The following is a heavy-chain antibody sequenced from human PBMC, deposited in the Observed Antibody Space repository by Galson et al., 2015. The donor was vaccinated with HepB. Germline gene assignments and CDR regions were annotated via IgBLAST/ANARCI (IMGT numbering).Heavy chain of an antibody. J-gene: IGHJ4*02. Sequence: QSGAEVKKPGESLKISCKGSGCSFTSYWIGWVRQMPGKGLEWMGIIYPGDSDTRYSPSFQGQVTISADKSISTAYLRWSSLKASDTAMYYCARRAYSSSWFTKPFDYWGQGTLVTVSS. CDR3: ARRAYSSSWFTKPFDY. D-gene: IGHD6-13*01. CDR2: IYPGDSDT. CDR1: GCSFTSYW. V-gene: IGHV5-51*01.